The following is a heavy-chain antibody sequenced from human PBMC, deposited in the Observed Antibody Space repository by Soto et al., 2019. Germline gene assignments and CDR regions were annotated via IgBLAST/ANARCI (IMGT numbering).Heavy chain of an antibody. J-gene: IGHJ6*02. D-gene: IGHD6-6*01. V-gene: IGHV3-30-3*01. CDR1: GFTFSSSA. CDR2: ISYDGSNK. Sequence: GGSLRLSCAASGFTFSSSAMHWVRQAPGKGLEWVAVISYDGSNKYYADSVKGRFTISRDNSKNTLYLQMNSLRAEDTAVYYCARESSSPEDYYGMDVWGQGTTVTVSS. CDR3: ARESSSPEDYYGMDV.